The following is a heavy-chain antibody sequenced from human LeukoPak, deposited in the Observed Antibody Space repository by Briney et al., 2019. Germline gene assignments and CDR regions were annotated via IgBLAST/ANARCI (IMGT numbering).Heavy chain of an antibody. D-gene: IGHD2-8*01. CDR2: ISNKGNKK. V-gene: IGHV3-23*01. Sequence: GGSLRLSCAASGFSFSSFALSWVRQSPGAGLEWVPTISNKGNKKTYADSLRGRFTISRDNSKNTLHLQIDSLTTNDTATYFCTKGHIAMDGPFNYFDSWGQGTLVTVSS. CDR3: TKGHIAMDGPFNYFDS. J-gene: IGHJ4*02. CDR1: GFSFSSFA.